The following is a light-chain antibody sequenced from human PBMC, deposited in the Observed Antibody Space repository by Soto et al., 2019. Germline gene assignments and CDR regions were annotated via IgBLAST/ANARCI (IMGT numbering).Light chain of an antibody. CDR3: QQRSNF. CDR2: DAS. Sequence: ESVLTQSPATLSLSPGERATLSCRASQSVSSYLAWYQQKPGQAPRLLIYDASNGATGIPARFSGSGSGTDFTLTISSLEPEDFAVYYCQQRSNFFGGGTKVDIK. J-gene: IGKJ4*01. CDR1: QSVSSY. V-gene: IGKV3-11*01.